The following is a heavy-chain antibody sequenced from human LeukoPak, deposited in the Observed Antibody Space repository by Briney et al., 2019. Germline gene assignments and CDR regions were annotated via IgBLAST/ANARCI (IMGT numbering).Heavy chain of an antibody. J-gene: IGHJ4*02. CDR3: ARDVATSGWYTFDY. D-gene: IGHD6-19*01. CDR1: GDSVSSINGA. Sequence: KPSQTLSVTCAISGDSVSSINGAWNWVRQSPSRGLEWLGRTYYRSKLYYYYASSIQGRISINPDASKNQFSLLLHSVTPEDTAVYYCARDVATSGWYTFDYWGQGSLVTVSS. V-gene: IGHV6-1*01. CDR2: TYYRSKLYY.